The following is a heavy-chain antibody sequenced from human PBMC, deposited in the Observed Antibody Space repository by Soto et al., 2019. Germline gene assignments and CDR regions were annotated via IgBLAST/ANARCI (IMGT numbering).Heavy chain of an antibody. CDR1: GYTFTGYY. V-gene: IGHV1-2*02. CDR2: INPNSGGT. Sequence: ASVKVSCKASGYTFTGYYMHWVRRAPGQGLEWMGWINPNSGGTNYAQKFQGRVTMTRDTSISTAYMELSRLRSDDTAVYYCASTIRGYYGSGSYYPWGQGTLVTVSS. CDR3: ASTIRGYYGSGSYYP. D-gene: IGHD3-10*01. J-gene: IGHJ5*02.